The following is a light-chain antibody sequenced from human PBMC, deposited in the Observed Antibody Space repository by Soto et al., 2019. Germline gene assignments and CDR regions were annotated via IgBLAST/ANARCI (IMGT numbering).Light chain of an antibody. CDR1: QGISSW. J-gene: IGKJ5*01. CDR2: AAS. CDR3: QQANSFPPT. Sequence: DIQLTQSPSSVSSSVGDRVTITCRASQGISSWLDWYQQKPGKAPKLLIYAASNLQSGVPSRFSGSGSGTDFTLTISSLQPEDSATYFCQQANSFPPTFGQGTRLEIK. V-gene: IGKV1-12*01.